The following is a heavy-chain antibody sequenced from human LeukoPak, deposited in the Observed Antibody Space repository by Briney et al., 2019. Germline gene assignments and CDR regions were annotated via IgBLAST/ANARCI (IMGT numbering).Heavy chain of an antibody. V-gene: IGHV3-53*01. Sequence: GGSLRLSCAASGFTVSSNYMSWVRQAPGKGLEWVSVIYSGGSTYYADSVKGRFTISRDNSKNTLYLQMNSLRAEDTAVYYCATRGPGMEGQRPRGAFDIWGQGTMVTVSS. CDR1: GFTVSSNY. D-gene: IGHD3-10*01. J-gene: IGHJ3*02. CDR3: ATRGPGMEGQRPRGAFDI. CDR2: IYSGGST.